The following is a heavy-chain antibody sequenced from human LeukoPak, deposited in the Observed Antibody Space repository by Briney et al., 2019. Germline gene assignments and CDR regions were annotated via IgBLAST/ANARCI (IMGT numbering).Heavy chain of an antibody. Sequence: GGSLRLSCAAAGFTFSSYAMRWVRQAPGDGLEWDAAIRGSGGSTYYADSVTGRFTISRDNSKNTLYLQMNSLRAEDTAVYYCAKGSESGYSYGYSYYYYMDVWGKGTTVTVSS. CDR3: AKGSESGYSYGYSYYYYMDV. J-gene: IGHJ6*03. V-gene: IGHV3-23*01. D-gene: IGHD5-18*01. CDR1: GFTFSSYA. CDR2: IRGSGGST.